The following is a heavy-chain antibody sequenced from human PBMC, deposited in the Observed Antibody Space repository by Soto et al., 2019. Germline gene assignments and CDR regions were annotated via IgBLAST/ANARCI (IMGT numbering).Heavy chain of an antibody. V-gene: IGHV4-59*08. CDR3: ARRYYDFWSGYPHWYFDL. J-gene: IGHJ2*01. Sequence: SETLSLTCTVSGGSISSYYWSWIRQPPGKGLEWIGYIYYSGSTNYNPSLKSRVTISVDTSKNQFSLKLSSVTAADTAVYYCARRYYDFWSGYPHWYFDLWGRGTLVTVSS. CDR2: IYYSGST. CDR1: GGSISSYY. D-gene: IGHD3-3*01.